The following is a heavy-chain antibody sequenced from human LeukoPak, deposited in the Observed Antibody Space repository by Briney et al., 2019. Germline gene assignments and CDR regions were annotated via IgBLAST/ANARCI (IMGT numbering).Heavy chain of an antibody. V-gene: IGHV3-64*01. J-gene: IGHJ4*02. CDR2: ISSNGGST. D-gene: IGHD5-18*01. Sequence: PGGSLRLSCAASGFTFSSYAMHWVRQAPGKGLEYVSAISSNGGSTYYANSVKGRFTISRDNSKNTLYLQMGSLRAEDMAVYYCARLRSYGYDYWAREPWSPSPQ. CDR1: GFTFSSYA. CDR3: ARLRSYGYDY.